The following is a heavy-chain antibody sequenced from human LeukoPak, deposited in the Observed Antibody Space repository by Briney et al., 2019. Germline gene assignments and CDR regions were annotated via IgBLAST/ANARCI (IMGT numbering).Heavy chain of an antibody. J-gene: IGHJ4*02. CDR1: GFTFSSYG. Sequence: GGSLRLSCAASGFTFSSYGMHWVRQAPGKGLEWVAVIWYDGSNKYYADSVKGRFTISRDNSKNTLYLQMNSLRAEDTAVYYCAKDLVARDSSSSWSDWGQGTLVTVSS. D-gene: IGHD6-6*01. CDR3: AKDLVARDSSSSWSD. CDR2: IWYDGSNK. V-gene: IGHV3-33*06.